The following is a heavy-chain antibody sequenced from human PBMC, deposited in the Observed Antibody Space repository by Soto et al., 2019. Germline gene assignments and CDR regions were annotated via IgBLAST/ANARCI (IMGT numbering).Heavy chain of an antibody. CDR2: IYYSGST. D-gene: IGHD2-2*01. CDR1: GGSISSYY. J-gene: IGHJ3*02. Sequence: SETLSLTCTVSGGSISSYYWSWIRQPPGKGLEWIGYIYYSGSTNYNPSLKSRVTISVDTSKNQFSLKLSSVTAADTAVYYCARQLGPDDAFDIWGQGTMVTVSS. V-gene: IGHV4-59*08. CDR3: ARQLGPDDAFDI.